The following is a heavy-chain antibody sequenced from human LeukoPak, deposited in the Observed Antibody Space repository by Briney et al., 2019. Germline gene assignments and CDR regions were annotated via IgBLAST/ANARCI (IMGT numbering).Heavy chain of an antibody. D-gene: IGHD6-6*01. Sequence: SETLSLTCNVSGGSISNRAYYWAWIRQPPGKGLEWIGSVFYSGSKYSNPSLESRLTISVDTSKNHFSLRLTSVTAADTAMYYCASEYSSSSLDYWGQGTLVTVSS. CDR2: VFYSGSK. CDR1: GGSISNRAYY. V-gene: IGHV4-39*02. J-gene: IGHJ4*02. CDR3: ASEYSSSSLDY.